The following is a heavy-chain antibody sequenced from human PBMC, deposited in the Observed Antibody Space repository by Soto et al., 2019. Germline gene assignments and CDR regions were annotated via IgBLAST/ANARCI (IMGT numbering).Heavy chain of an antibody. Sequence: SETLSLTCSVSGGSISSGDYYWSWIRQPPGKGLEWIGYIYYSGSTYYNPSLKSRITISVDTSKNQFSLKLSSVTVADTAVYYCARHRADSGWFDPWGQGTLVTVSS. J-gene: IGHJ5*02. CDR1: GGSISSGDYY. D-gene: IGHD1-26*01. CDR2: IYYSGST. V-gene: IGHV4-30-4*01. CDR3: ARHRADSGWFDP.